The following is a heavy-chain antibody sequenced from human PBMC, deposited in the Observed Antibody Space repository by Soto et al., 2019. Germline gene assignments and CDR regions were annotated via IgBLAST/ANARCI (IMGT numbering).Heavy chain of an antibody. CDR1: GGTFSTHA. V-gene: IGHV1-69*01. CDR3: ARGYCSGGNCYSGMDV. CDR2: IIPISGTT. J-gene: IGHJ6*02. Sequence: QVQLVQSGAEVKKPGSSVKVSSKASGGTFSTHAIIWVRQAPGHGLEWMGGIIPISGTTYYTQKFQGRVTITADEPTSTAFMELSSLKSDDTAVFYCARGYCSGGNCYSGMDVWGQGTMVTVSS. D-gene: IGHD2-15*01.